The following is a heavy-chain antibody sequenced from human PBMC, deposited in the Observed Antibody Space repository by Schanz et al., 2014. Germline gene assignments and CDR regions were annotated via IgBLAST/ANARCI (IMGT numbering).Heavy chain of an antibody. CDR3: GQFAMARVTTTSDHSQQSINLQANSLTSYYCAVYLCAGGDYGLDF. J-gene: IGHJ6*02. V-gene: IGHV3-7*01. Sequence: EVQLVESGGGLVQPGGSLRLSCAASGFTFSNYWMSWVRQAPGKGLEWVAYIKHDGSEKYHVDSVKGRFTISRDNGLAWVWGISGNSIKIGYADYEKGQFAMARVTTTSDHSQQSINLQANSLTSYYCAVYLCAGGDYGLDFWGPGTSVTVSS. CDR1: GFTFSNYW. CDR2: IKHDGSEK. D-gene: IGHD1-26*01.